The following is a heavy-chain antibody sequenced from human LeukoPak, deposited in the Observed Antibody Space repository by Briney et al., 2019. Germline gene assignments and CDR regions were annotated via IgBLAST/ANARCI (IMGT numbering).Heavy chain of an antibody. CDR3: AKDYGEHVIPGPLKGYGMDV. D-gene: IGHD3-10*01. CDR2: ISYDGSNK. Sequence: GGSLRLSCAASGFTFSSYGMHWVRQAPGKGLEWVAVISYDGSNKYYADSVKGRFTISRDNSKNTLYLQMNSLRAEDTAVYDCAKDYGEHVIPGPLKGYGMDVWGQGTTVTVSS. J-gene: IGHJ6*02. CDR1: GFTFSSYG. V-gene: IGHV3-30*18.